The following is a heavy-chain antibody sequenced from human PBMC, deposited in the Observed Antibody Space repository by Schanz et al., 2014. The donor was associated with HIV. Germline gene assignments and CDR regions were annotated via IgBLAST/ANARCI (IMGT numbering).Heavy chain of an antibody. CDR3: ARSRVSGSYYPPPGY. J-gene: IGHJ4*02. V-gene: IGHV1-69*06. Sequence: QVQVVQSGAEVKKPGSSVKVSCKASGGTFSSYAISWVRQAPGQGLEWMGGFIPIFGTTNYAQKFQGRVTITADKSTRTAYMDLSSLRSEDPAVYYCARSRVSGSYYPPPGYWGQGTLVTVSS. CDR2: FIPIFGTT. CDR1: GGTFSSYA. D-gene: IGHD3-10*01.